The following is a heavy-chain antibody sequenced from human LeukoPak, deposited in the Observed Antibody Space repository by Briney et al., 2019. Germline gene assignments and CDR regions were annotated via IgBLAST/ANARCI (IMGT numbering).Heavy chain of an antibody. D-gene: IGHD4-17*01. CDR1: GYTFTSYA. Sequence: ASVKVSCKASGYTFTSYAMHWVHQAPGQRLEWMGWINAGNGDTKYSQKFQGRVTITRDTSASTAYMELSSLRSEDTAVYYCARGYGDYVWYFDLWGRGTLVTVSS. V-gene: IGHV1-3*01. CDR3: ARGYGDYVWYFDL. CDR2: INAGNGDT. J-gene: IGHJ2*01.